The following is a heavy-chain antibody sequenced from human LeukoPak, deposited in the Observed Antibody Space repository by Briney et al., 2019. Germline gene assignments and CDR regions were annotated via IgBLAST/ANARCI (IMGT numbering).Heavy chain of an antibody. CDR2: IYSGGST. V-gene: IGHV3-66*01. CDR3: ARDLETDISHAFDI. D-gene: IGHD3-9*01. CDR1: GFTFSSNY. J-gene: IGHJ3*02. Sequence: PGGSLRLSCTASGFTFSSNYMSWVRQAPGKGLEWVSVIYSGGSTYYAASVKGRFIISRDNSKNTLYLQMNSLRAEDTAVYYCARDLETDISHAFDIWGQGTMVTVSS.